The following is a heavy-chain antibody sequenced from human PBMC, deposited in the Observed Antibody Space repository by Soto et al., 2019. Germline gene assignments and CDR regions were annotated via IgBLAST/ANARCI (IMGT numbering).Heavy chain of an antibody. CDR1: GGSISSVGYY. J-gene: IGHJ5*02. CDR2: IYYSGSS. V-gene: IGHV4-31*03. Sequence: SETLSLSCTVSGGSISSVGYYWSWIRQHPGKGLEWIGYIYYSGSSYYNPSLKSRVTISVDTSKNQFSRKLSSVTDVDTAVYYCASRYYYDSRGYSPWGQGTLVTVSS. D-gene: IGHD3-22*01. CDR3: ASRYYYDSRGYSP.